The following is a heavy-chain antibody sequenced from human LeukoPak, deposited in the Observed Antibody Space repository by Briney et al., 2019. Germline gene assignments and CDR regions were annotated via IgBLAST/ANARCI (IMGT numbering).Heavy chain of an antibody. D-gene: IGHD3-3*01. V-gene: IGHV3-66*02. Sequence: GGSLRLSCAASGFTVSSNYMSWVRQAPGKGLEWVSVIYSGGSTYYADSVKGRFTISRDNSKNTLYLQMNSLRAEDTAVYYCARGSSLRIYYDFGRGYQKTAFDTWGQGKMATASP. CDR2: IYSGGST. CDR3: ARGSSLRIYYDFGRGYQKTAFDT. CDR1: GFTVSSNY. J-gene: IGHJ3*02.